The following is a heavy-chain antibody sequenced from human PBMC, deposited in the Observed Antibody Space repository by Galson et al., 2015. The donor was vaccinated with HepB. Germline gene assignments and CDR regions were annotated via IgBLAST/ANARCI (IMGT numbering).Heavy chain of an antibody. CDR1: GFTFNDYA. V-gene: IGHV3-30-3*01. CDR2: ISYDGVQK. Sequence: SLRLSCAASGFTFNDYAMHWVRQAPGKGLEWVAVISYDGVQKYYADSVKGRFTISRDNSKNTLYLQMNSLRTEDTALYCCARVWVRGALLHYYGMDVWGQGTTVTVSS. CDR3: ARVWVRGALLHYYGMDV. J-gene: IGHJ6*02. D-gene: IGHD3-10*01.